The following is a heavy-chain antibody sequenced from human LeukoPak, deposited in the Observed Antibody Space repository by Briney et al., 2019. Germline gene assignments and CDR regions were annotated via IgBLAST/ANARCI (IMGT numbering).Heavy chain of an antibody. CDR3: VRRYCSGGSCNSGWYFDL. CDR2: INSDGSST. CDR1: GFTFSYYW. Sequence: PGGSLRLSCAASGFTFSYYWIHWVRQAPGKGLMWVSRINSDGSSTNYADSVKGRFTISRDNAKNTLYLQMNSLRAEDTAVYYCVRRYCSGGSCNSGWYFDLWGRGTLVTVSS. J-gene: IGHJ2*01. V-gene: IGHV3-74*01. D-gene: IGHD2-15*01.